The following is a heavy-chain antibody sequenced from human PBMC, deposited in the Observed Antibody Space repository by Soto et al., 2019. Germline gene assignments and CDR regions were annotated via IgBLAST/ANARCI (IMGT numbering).Heavy chain of an antibody. CDR1: GGSISSYY. V-gene: IGHV4-59*08. D-gene: IGHD6-13*01. CDR2: IYYSGST. Sequence: QVQLQESGPGLVKPSETLSLTCTVSGGSISSYYWSWIRQPPGKGLEWIGYIYYSGSTNYNPSLKSRVTISVDTSKNQFSLKLSSVTAADTAVYYCARLGGIAAAGTPDYWGQGTLVTVFS. J-gene: IGHJ4*02. CDR3: ARLGGIAAAGTPDY.